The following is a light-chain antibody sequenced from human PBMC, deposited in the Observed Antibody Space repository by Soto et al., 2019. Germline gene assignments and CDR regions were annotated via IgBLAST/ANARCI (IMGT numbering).Light chain of an antibody. Sequence: RASDSVSTISAWYQKQAGPAPMLIICAACTRATGIHGMFSGSGSGTEFTLTISRVQSEYVAFYYCQHYSIWLTFGRGTKVDIK. V-gene: IGKV3-15*01. CDR1: DSVSTI. J-gene: IGKJ4*01. CDR3: QHYSIWLT. CDR2: AAC.